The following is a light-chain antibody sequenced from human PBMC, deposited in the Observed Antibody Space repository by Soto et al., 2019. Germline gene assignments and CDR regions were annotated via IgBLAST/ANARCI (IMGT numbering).Light chain of an antibody. CDR3: QQYGSSPRT. CDR2: GAS. Sequence: VLTQSPPTLSLSPGERVTLSCRASQSVGSNLVWYQQRPGQAPRLLIYGASSRATGIPDRFSGSGSGTDFTLTISSLETEDFAVYDCQQYGSSPRTFGQGTKVDI. V-gene: IGKV3-20*01. J-gene: IGKJ1*01. CDR1: QSVGSN.